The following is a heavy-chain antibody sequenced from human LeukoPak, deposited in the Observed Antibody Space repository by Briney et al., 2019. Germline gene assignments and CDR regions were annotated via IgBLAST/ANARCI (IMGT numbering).Heavy chain of an antibody. Sequence: SVKVSCKASGGTFSSYAISWVRQAPGQGLEWMGGIIPIFGTANYAQKFQGRVTITADESTSTAYMELSSLRSEDTAVYYCARDLGGYSGYVYGMDVWGQGTTVTVSS. D-gene: IGHD5-12*01. J-gene: IGHJ6*02. CDR3: ARDLGGYSGYVYGMDV. CDR1: GGTFSSYA. V-gene: IGHV1-69*13. CDR2: IIPIFGTA.